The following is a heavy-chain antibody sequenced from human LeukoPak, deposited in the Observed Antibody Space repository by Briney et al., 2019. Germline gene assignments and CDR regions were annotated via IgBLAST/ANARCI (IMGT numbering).Heavy chain of an antibody. J-gene: IGHJ3*02. CDR1: GGAFSSYA. CDR2: IIPILGIA. CDR3: ARSYLLNCGGDCYAFDI. V-gene: IGHV1-69*04. Sequence: SVKVSCKASGGAFSSYAISWVRQAPGQGLGWMGRIIPILGIANYAQKFQGRVTITADKSTSTAYMELSSLRSEDTAVYYCARSYLLNCGGDCYAFDIWGQGTMVTVSS. D-gene: IGHD2-21*01.